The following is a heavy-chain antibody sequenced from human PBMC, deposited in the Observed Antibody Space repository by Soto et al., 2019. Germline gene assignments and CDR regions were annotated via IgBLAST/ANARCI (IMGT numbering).Heavy chain of an antibody. Sequence: SETLSLTCTVSGGSISSGGYYWSWNRQHPGNGLEWIGYIYYRGSTYYNPSLKSRVTISVDTSKNQFSLKLSSVTAADTAVYYCARGPEENWFGGDLWFDPCGQGTLVTVSS. J-gene: IGHJ5*02. CDR2: IYYRGST. CDR1: GGSISSGGYY. CDR3: ARGPEENWFGGDLWFDP. V-gene: IGHV4-31*03. D-gene: IGHD3-10*01.